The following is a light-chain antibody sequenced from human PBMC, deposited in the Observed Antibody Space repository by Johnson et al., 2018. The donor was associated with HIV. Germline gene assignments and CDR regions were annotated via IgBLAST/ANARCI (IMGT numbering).Light chain of an antibody. CDR3: GTWDSSLSAYV. V-gene: IGLV1-51*01. J-gene: IGLJ1*01. CDR2: DNN. CDR1: SSNIGNNF. Sequence: HSVLTQPPSVSAAPGQKVTISCSGSSSNIGNNFVSWYQQLPGTAPKLLIYDNNKRPSGIPDRFSGSKSGTSATLGITGLQTGDEADYYCGTWDSSLSAYVLGTRTKVTVL.